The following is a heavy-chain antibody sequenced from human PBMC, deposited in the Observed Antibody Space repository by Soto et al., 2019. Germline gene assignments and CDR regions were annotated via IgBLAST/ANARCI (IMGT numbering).Heavy chain of an antibody. CDR1: EVSFSSYA. CDR2: IENSGLTT. Sequence: PGGSLRLSCAASEVSFSSYAMSWVRQAPGKGLEWVSSIENSGLTTWYADSVKGRFTVSRDNSKNTLYLQMNGLRVDDTARYYCARRPDAFDIWGQGTVVTVSS. J-gene: IGHJ3*02. V-gene: IGHV3-23*05. D-gene: IGHD6-6*01. CDR3: ARRPDAFDI.